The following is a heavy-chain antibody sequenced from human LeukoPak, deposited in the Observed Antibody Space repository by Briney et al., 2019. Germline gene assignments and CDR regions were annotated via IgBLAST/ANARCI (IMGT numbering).Heavy chain of an antibody. V-gene: IGHV1-46*01. Sequence: ALVKVSCMASGYTFTSYYMHWVRQAPGQGLEWMGIINPSGGSTSYAQKFQGRVTMTRDMSTSTVYMELSSLRSEDTAVYYCASRSARENMDVWGKGTTVTVSS. J-gene: IGHJ6*03. D-gene: IGHD5-24*01. CDR1: GYTFTSYY. CDR3: ASRSARENMDV. CDR2: INPSGGST.